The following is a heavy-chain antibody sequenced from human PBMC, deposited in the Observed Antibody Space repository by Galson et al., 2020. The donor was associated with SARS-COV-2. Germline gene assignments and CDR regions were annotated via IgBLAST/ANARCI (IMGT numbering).Heavy chain of an antibody. Sequence: ASVKVSCKASGYTFTSYGIGWVRQAPGQGLEWMGWISAYNGNTNYAQKLQGRVTMTTDTSTSTAYMELRSLRSDDTAVYYCAREGDDILTGYSDYWGQGTLVTVSS. J-gene: IGHJ4*02. D-gene: IGHD3-9*01. CDR2: ISAYNGNT. CDR3: AREGDDILTGYSDY. CDR1: GYTFTSYG. V-gene: IGHV1-18*04.